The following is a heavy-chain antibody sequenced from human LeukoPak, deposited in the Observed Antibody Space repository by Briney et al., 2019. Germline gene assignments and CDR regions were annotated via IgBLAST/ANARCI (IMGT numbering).Heavy chain of an antibody. Sequence: ASVKVPCKASGYTFTSYAMHWVRQAPGQRLEWMGWINAGNGNTKYSQKFQGRVTITRDTSASTAYMELSSLRSEDTAVYYCARDRVPIAVTGTGVYFDYWGQGTLVTVSS. V-gene: IGHV1-3*01. CDR1: GYTFTSYA. D-gene: IGHD6-19*01. CDR3: ARDRVPIAVTGTGVYFDY. J-gene: IGHJ4*02. CDR2: INAGNGNT.